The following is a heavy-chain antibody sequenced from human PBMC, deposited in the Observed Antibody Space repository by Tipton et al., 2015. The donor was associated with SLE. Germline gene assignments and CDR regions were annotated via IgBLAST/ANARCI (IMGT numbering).Heavy chain of an antibody. CDR1: GYTFTGYY. D-gene: IGHD3-10*01. V-gene: IGHV1-2*02. CDR3: ARDYILTMVRGVIPGY. CDR2: INPNSGGT. J-gene: IGHJ4*02. Sequence: QLVQSGAEVKKPGASVKVSCKASGYTFTGYYMHWVRQAPGQGLEWMGWINPNSGGTNYAQKFQGRVTMTRDTSTSTAYMELSRPRSDDTAVYYCARDYILTMVRGVIPGYWGQGTLVTVSS.